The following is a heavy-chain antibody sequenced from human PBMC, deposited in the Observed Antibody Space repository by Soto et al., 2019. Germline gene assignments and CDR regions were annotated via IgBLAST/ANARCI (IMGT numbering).Heavy chain of an antibody. J-gene: IGHJ4*02. CDR1: GGPFSSFA. V-gene: IGHV1-69*01. CDR3: ARQVQMLWAYFDY. D-gene: IGHD3-16*01. CDR2: IIPILGSP. Sequence: QVQLVQSGAEVKKPGSSVKVSCKASGGPFSSFALNWVRQAPGQGLEWMGGIIPILGSPNYPQTFQGRVTITADESTSTVYLDLSILKSEDTVVYYCARQVQMLWAYFDYWGQGTLVTVSS.